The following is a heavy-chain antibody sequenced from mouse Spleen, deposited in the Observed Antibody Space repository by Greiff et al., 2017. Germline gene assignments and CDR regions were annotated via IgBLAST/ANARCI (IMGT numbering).Heavy chain of an antibody. Sequence: LQLKESGPELVKPGASVKIPCKASGYTFTDYNMDWVKHSHGKSLEWIGDINPNNGGTIYNQKFKGKATLTVDKSSSTAYMELRSLTSEDTAVYYCAREVVASDWYFDVWGAGTTVTVSS. CDR2: INPNNGGT. J-gene: IGHJ1*01. CDR1: GYTFTDYN. CDR3: AREVVASDWYFDV. V-gene: IGHV1-18*01. D-gene: IGHD1-1*01.